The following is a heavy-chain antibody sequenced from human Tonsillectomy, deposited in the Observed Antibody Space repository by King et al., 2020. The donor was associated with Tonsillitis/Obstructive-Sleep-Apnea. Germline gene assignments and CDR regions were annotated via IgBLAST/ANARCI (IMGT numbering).Heavy chain of an antibody. J-gene: IGHJ3*02. CDR2: IYYSGST. CDR1: GGSISSYY. CDR3: ARGTSPDDAFDI. Sequence: QLQESGPGLVKPSENLSLTCTVSGGSISSYYWSWIRQPPGKGLEWIGYIYYSGSTNYNPSLKSRVTISVDTSKNQFSLKLSSVTAADTAVYYCARGTSPDDAFDIWGQGTMVTVSS. V-gene: IGHV4-59*01.